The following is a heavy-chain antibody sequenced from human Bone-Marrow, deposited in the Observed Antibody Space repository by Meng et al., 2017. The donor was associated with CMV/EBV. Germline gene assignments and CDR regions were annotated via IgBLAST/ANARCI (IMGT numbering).Heavy chain of an antibody. CDR1: GGSFSGYY. CDR2: INHSGST. Sequence: SETLSLTCAVYGGSFSGYYWSWIRQPPGKGLEWMGEINHSGSTNYNPSLKSRVTISVDTSKNQFSLKLSSVTAADTAVYYCARRSVVVPAASFDYWGQGTLVTVSS. J-gene: IGHJ4*02. V-gene: IGHV4-34*01. D-gene: IGHD2-2*01. CDR3: ARRSVVVPAASFDY.